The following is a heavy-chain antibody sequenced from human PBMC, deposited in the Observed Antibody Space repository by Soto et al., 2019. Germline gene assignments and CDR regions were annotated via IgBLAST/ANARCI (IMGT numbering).Heavy chain of an antibody. CDR1: GGSFSGYY. J-gene: IGHJ3*02. CDR3: ARGGSNDWQVAFDI. CDR2: INHSGST. D-gene: IGHD3-9*01. V-gene: IGHV4-34*01. Sequence: TSETLSLTCAVYGGSFSGYYWSWIRQPQGKGLEWIGEINHSGSTNYNPSLKSRVTISVDTSKNQFSLKLSSVTAADTAVYYCARGGSNDWQVAFDIWGQGTMVTVSS.